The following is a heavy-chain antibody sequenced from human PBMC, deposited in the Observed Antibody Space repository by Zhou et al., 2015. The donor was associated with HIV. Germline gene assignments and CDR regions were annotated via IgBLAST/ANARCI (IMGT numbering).Heavy chain of an antibody. V-gene: IGHV1-69*01. CDR2: FLPYWFGTV. CDR1: GGPFSAYD. D-gene: IGHD1-26*01. CDR3: VRNSGTSKYIFDL. Sequence: VQLVQSGPEVKKPGSSVTVSCKATGGPFSAYDITWMRQAPGQGVLSGWADFLPYWFGTVHYAHEFQNRITITADGSTDTSYMKLSALRSTDTALYYCVRNSGTSKYIFDLWGQGTRVIVSS. J-gene: IGHJ3*01.